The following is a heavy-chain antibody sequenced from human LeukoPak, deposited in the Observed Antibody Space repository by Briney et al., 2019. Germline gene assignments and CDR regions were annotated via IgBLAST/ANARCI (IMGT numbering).Heavy chain of an antibody. V-gene: IGHV1-46*01. D-gene: IGHD2-2*01. CDR3: AREEGRNCSSTSCAMLRGAFDI. CDR1: GYTFTSYY. Sequence: ASVKVSCKASGYTFTSYYMHWVRQAPGQGLEWMGIINPSGGSTSYAQKFQGRVTMTRDTSTSTVYMELSSLRSEDTAVYYCAREEGRNCSSTSCAMLRGAFDIWGQGTMVTVSS. J-gene: IGHJ3*02. CDR2: INPSGGST.